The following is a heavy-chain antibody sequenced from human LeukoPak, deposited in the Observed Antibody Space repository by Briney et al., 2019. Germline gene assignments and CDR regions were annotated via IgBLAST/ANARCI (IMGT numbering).Heavy chain of an antibody. D-gene: IGHD2-2*01. V-gene: IGHV4-39*01. CDR2: IYYSGST. J-gene: IGHJ4*02. Sequence: SETLSLTXTVSGGSISSSSYYWGWIRQPPGKGLEWIGSIYYSGSTYYNPSLKSRVTISVDTSKNQFSLKLSSVTAADTAVYYCARRPVPAHFDYWGQGTLVTVSS. CDR1: GGSISSSSYY. CDR3: ARRPVPAHFDY.